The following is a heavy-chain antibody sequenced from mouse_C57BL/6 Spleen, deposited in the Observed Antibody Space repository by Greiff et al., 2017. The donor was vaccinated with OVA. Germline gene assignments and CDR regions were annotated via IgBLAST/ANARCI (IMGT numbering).Heavy chain of an antibody. Sequence: VQLQESGAELVKPGASVKISCKASGYAFSSYWMNWVKQRPGKGLEWIGQIYPGDGDTNYNGKFKGKATLTADKSSSTAYMQLSSLTSEDSAVYFCARSLYYYGSSLYFDYWGQGTTLTVSS. V-gene: IGHV1-80*01. CDR1: GYAFSSYW. D-gene: IGHD1-1*01. CDR2: IYPGDGDT. J-gene: IGHJ2*01. CDR3: ARSLYYYGSSLYFDY.